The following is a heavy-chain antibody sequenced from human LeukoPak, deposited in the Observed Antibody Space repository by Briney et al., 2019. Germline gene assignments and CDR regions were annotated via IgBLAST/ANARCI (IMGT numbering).Heavy chain of an antibody. Sequence: GGSLRLSCAASGFTFSTYWMHWVRQAPGKGLVWVSRINSDGSSTSYADSVKGRFTISRDNSKNSLYLQMNSLRAEDTGVYYCARDSGGPAPGTEIDYWGQGTLVTVSS. J-gene: IGHJ4*02. V-gene: IGHV3-74*01. D-gene: IGHD6-13*01. CDR3: ARDSGGPAPGTEIDY. CDR1: GFTFSTYW. CDR2: INSDGSST.